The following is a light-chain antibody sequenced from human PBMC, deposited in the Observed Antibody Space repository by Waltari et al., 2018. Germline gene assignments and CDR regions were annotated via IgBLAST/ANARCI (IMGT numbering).Light chain of an antibody. J-gene: IGKJ3*01. CDR3: QQYNSAPPT. CDR2: KAS. CDR1: QGIRSW. Sequence: DIQMTQSPSYLSASVGARVTITCRASQGIRSWLAWYQQKPGKAPKLLIYKASSLQSGVPSRFSGSRSGTDFTLTIRCLQPEEFATYYCQQYNSAPPTFGPGTNLDIK. V-gene: IGKV1-5*03.